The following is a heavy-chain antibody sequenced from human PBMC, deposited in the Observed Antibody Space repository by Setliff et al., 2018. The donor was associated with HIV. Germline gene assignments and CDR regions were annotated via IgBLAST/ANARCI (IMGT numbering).Heavy chain of an antibody. J-gene: IGHJ4*02. CDR3: AKVDDGQCNTFNCRDFDY. Sequence: PGGSLRLSCAAAGLTLSTYSMSWVRQAPGKGLEWVSAIDPTGTYTYYADAGKGRFTISRDNFRNTLSLQMNSLTAEDSAIYYCAKVDDGQCNTFNCRDFDYWGRGTLVTVSS. V-gene: IGHV3-23*05. D-gene: IGHD1-1*01. CDR2: IDPTGTYT. CDR1: GLTLSTYS.